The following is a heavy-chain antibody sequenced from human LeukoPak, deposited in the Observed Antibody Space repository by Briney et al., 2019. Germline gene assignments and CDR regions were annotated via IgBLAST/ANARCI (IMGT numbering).Heavy chain of an antibody. CDR3: ARIDYCSSTSCYVHYYMDV. CDR1: GGSISSSSYY. Sequence: SETLSLTCTVPGGSISSSSYYWGWIRQPPGKGLEWIGSIYYSGSTYYNPSLKSRVTISVDTSKNQFSLKLSSVTAADTAVYYCARIDYCSSTSCYVHYYMDVWGKGTTVTVSS. V-gene: IGHV4-39*07. J-gene: IGHJ6*03. CDR2: IYYSGST. D-gene: IGHD2-2*01.